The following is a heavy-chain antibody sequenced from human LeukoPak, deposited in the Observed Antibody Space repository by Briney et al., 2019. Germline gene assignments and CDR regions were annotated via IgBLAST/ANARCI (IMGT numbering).Heavy chain of an antibody. CDR1: GYTFTSYG. J-gene: IGHJ4*02. V-gene: IGHV1-18*01. D-gene: IGHD3-22*01. Sequence: ASVKVSCKASGYTFTSYGISWVRQATGQGLEWMGWISAYNGNTNYAQKVQGRVTMTTDTSTSTAYMELSSLGSEDTAVYYCARDYYDSSGYYNFQWGQGTLVTVSS. CDR2: ISAYNGNT. CDR3: ARDYYDSSGYYNFQ.